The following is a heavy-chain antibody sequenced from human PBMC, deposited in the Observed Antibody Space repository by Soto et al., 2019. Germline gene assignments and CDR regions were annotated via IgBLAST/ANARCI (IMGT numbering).Heavy chain of an antibody. V-gene: IGHV3-23*01. J-gene: IGHJ6*02. CDR3: ARDGGVVAYKTYYYYGMDV. CDR1: GFTFSSYA. D-gene: IGHD3-16*01. Sequence: QPGGSLRLSCAASGFTFSSYAMSWVRQAPGKGLEWVSAISGSGGSTYYADSVKGRFTISRDNSKNTLYLQMNSLRAEDTAVYYCARDGGVVAYKTYYYYGMDVWGQGTTVTVSS. CDR2: ISGSGGST.